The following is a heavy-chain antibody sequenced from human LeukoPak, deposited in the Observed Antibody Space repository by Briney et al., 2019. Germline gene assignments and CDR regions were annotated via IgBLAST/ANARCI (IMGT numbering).Heavy chain of an antibody. J-gene: IGHJ4*02. D-gene: IGHD5-18*01. Sequence: GASVKVSCKASGYTFTSYDINWVRQATGQGLEWMGWMNPNSGNTGYAQKFQGRVTMTRNTSISTAYMELSSLRAEDTAVYYCASLDTAMITHNAYWGQGTLVTVSS. V-gene: IGHV1-8*01. CDR1: GYTFTSYD. CDR3: ASLDTAMITHNAY. CDR2: MNPNSGNT.